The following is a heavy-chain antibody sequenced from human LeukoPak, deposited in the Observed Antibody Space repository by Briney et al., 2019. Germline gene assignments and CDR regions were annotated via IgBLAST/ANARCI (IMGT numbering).Heavy chain of an antibody. V-gene: IGHV1-2*02. CDR3: ARDFDTSGYYAGH. CDR2: SNPKSGGT. Sequence: ASVKVSCKASGYTFTDYYVHWVRQAPGQGFEWMGWSNPKSGGTNYAQRFQGRVTMTGDTSISTVYMELRRLRVDDTAVYYCARDFDTSGYYAGHWGQGTLVAVSS. J-gene: IGHJ4*02. D-gene: IGHD3-22*01. CDR1: GYTFTDYY.